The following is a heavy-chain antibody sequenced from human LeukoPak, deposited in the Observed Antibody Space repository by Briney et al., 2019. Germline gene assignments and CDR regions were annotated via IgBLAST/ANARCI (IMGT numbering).Heavy chain of an antibody. Sequence: GGSLRLSCAASGFTFSTYRMSWVRRAPGKGLEWVANIKQDGSEKHYVDSVKGRFTISRDNAKNSLYLQMSSLRAEDTAVYYCTRVEETATTAAIIRKYSYYYYYMDVWGKGNTVTVSS. J-gene: IGHJ6*03. CDR1: GFTFSTYR. D-gene: IGHD4-11*01. CDR2: IKQDGSEK. CDR3: TRVEETATTAAIIRKYSYYYYYMDV. V-gene: IGHV3-7*01.